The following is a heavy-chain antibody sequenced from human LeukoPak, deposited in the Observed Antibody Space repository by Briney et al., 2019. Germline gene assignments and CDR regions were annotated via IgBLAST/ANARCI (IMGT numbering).Heavy chain of an antibody. CDR3: ARLSSGDILTGYYPNPLDY. V-gene: IGHV3-21*01. CDR2: IFSRSESI. J-gene: IGHJ4*02. Sequence: GGSLRLSCAASGFTFGAYTMNWVRQAPGKGLEWVTCIFSRSESILYADSVKGRFTISRDNSKNTLYLQMNSLRAEDTAVYYCARLSSGDILTGYYPNPLDYWGQGTLVTVSS. CDR1: GFTFGAYT. D-gene: IGHD3-9*01.